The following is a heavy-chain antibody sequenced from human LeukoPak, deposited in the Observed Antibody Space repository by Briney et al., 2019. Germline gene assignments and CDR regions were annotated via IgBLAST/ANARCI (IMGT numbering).Heavy chain of an antibody. V-gene: IGHV4-39*07. CDR3: AADGEKTYYYDSSGSTHFDY. CDR2: IYYSGST. D-gene: IGHD3-22*01. J-gene: IGHJ4*02. Sequence: SETLSLTCTVSGGSISSSSYYWGWIRQPPGKGLEWIGSIYYSGSTYYNPSLKSRVTISVDTSKNQFSLKLSSVTAADTAVYYCAADGEKTYYYDSSGSTHFDYWGQGTLVTVSS. CDR1: GGSISSSSYY.